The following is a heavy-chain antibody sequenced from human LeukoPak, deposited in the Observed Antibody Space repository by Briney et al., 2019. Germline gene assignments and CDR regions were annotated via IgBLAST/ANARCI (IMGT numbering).Heavy chain of an antibody. V-gene: IGHV3-48*01. CDR1: GFTFSSYS. Sequence: GGSLRLSCAASGFTFSSYSMNWVRQAPGKGLEWVSFISSSGTTYYADSVKGRFTISRDNAKSSVYLQLNSLRGEDTAVYYCARGSMIIVAAWYFDPWGRGTLVTVSS. J-gene: IGHJ2*01. CDR3: ARGSMIIVAAWYFDP. D-gene: IGHD3-22*01. CDR2: ISSSGTT.